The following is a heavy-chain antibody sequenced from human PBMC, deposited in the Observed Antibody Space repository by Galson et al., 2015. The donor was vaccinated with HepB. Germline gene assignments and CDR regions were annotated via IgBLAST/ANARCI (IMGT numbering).Heavy chain of an antibody. CDR3: ARERELGLHQFYYYMDV. Sequence: SVKVSCKASGYTFTTYAIQWVRQAPGQNLEWMGWLNAGNGNTKYSQRFQGRVIFTRDTYANTAYMELSGLRSEDTAVYYCARERELGLHQFYYYMDVWGKGTTVTVSS. J-gene: IGHJ6*03. CDR1: GYTFTTYA. D-gene: IGHD1-26*01. V-gene: IGHV1-3*01. CDR2: LNAGNGNT.